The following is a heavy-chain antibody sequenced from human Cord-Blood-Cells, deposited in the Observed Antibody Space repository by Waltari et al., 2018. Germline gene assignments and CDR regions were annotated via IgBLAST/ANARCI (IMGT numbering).Heavy chain of an antibody. D-gene: IGHD3-22*01. J-gene: IGHJ3*02. CDR2: IYYSGST. CDR1: GGPLSSYY. CDR3: ASSDYYDSSGYLTPGEDAFDI. V-gene: IGHV4-59*08. Sequence: QVQLQESGPGLVKPSETLSLTCTVSGGPLSSYYWGWLRHPPGRGLAWIGYIYYSGSTNYNPSLKSRVTISVDTSKNQFSLKLSSVTAADTAVYYCASSDYYDSSGYLTPGEDAFDIWGQGTMVTVSS.